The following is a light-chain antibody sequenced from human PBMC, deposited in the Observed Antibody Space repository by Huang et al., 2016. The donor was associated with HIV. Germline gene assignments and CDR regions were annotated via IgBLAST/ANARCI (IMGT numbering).Light chain of an antibody. Sequence: EIVMTQSPATPSVSPGERATLSCRASQSVSSNLAWYQQKPGQAPRLLIYGASTRATGIPARFSGSGSGTEFTLTIAPLQSEDFAVYYCQQYNTFGGGTKVEIK. CDR2: GAS. J-gene: IGKJ4*01. CDR1: QSVSSN. CDR3: QQYNT. V-gene: IGKV3-15*01.